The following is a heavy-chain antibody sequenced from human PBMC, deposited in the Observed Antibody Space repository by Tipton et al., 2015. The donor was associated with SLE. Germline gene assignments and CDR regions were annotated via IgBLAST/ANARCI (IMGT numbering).Heavy chain of an antibody. CDR2: IYSSGST. CDR3: ARGLAMVRGDSMDY. Sequence: LSCAASGFSFSTYPMSWVRQAPGKGLEWIGYIYSSGSTNYNPSLKSRVTISVDTSKNQFSLKLSSVTAADTAVYHCARGLAMVRGDSMDYWGQGTLVTVSS. V-gene: IGHV4-4*08. CDR1: GFSFSTYP. J-gene: IGHJ4*02. D-gene: IGHD3-10*01.